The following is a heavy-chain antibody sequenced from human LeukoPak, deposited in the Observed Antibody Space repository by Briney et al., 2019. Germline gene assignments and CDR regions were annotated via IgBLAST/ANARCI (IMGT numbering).Heavy chain of an antibody. CDR2: IYTSGST. V-gene: IGHV4-61*02. CDR3: ARAQRYGFYFDY. Sequence: SQTLSLTCTVSGGSISSGSYYWSWIRQPAGTGLEWIGRIYTSGSTNYNPSLKSRVTISVDTSKNQFSLKLSSVTAADTAVYYCARAQRYGFYFDYWGQGTLVTVSS. D-gene: IGHD5-18*01. J-gene: IGHJ4*02. CDR1: GGSISSGSYY.